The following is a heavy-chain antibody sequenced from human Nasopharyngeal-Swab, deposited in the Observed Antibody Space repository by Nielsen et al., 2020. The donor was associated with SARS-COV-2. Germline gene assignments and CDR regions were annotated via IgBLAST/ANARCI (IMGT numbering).Heavy chain of an antibody. CDR3: ARDPPPYGDYRGALGGAFDI. CDR1: GYTFTGYG. CDR2: ISAYNGNT. D-gene: IGHD4-17*01. Sequence: ASVKVSCKASGYTFTGYGISWVRQAPGQGLEWMGWISAYNGNTNYAQKLQGRVTMTTDTSTSTAYMELRSLRSDDTAVYYCARDPPPYGDYRGALGGAFDIWGQGTMVTVSS. V-gene: IGHV1-18*01. J-gene: IGHJ3*02.